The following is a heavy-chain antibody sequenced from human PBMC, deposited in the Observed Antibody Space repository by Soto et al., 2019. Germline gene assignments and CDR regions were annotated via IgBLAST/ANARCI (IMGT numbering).Heavy chain of an antibody. CDR2: ISGSGGST. V-gene: IGHV3-23*01. CDR1: GFTFSSYA. J-gene: IGHJ4*02. CDR3: AAVEDSGSSSARFDY. Sequence: GGSLRLSCAASGFTFSSYAMSWVRQAPGKGLEWVSAISGSGGSTYYADSVKGRFPISRDNSKNTLYLQMNSLRAEDTAVYYCAAVEDSGSSSARFDYWGQGTLVTVSS. D-gene: IGHD1-26*01.